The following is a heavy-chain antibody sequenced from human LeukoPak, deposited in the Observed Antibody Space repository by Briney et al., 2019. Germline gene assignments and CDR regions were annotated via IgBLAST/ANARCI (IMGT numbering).Heavy chain of an antibody. J-gene: IGHJ4*02. CDR1: GGTFSSYA. CDR2: IIPIFGTA. V-gene: IGHV1-69*01. CDR3: ASGEAFREIFDY. D-gene: IGHD3-10*01. Sequence: ASVKVSCKASGGTFSSYAISWVRQAPGQGLEWMGGIIPIFGTANYAQKFQGGVTITADESTSTAYTELSSLRSEDTAVYYCASGEAFREIFDYWGQGTLVTVSS.